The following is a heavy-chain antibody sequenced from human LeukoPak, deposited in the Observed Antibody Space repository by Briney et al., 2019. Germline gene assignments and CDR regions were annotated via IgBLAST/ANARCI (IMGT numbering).Heavy chain of an antibody. Sequence: SETLSLTCTVSGGSISSYYWNWIRQPAGKGLEWMGRIHTSGSTNYNPSLKSRVTMPVDTSKNKFSLKLSSVTAADTAVYYCARVICSGGSCRFDYWGQGTLVTVSS. CDR2: IHTSGST. CDR1: GGSISSYY. V-gene: IGHV4-4*07. D-gene: IGHD2-15*01. J-gene: IGHJ4*02. CDR3: ARVICSGGSCRFDY.